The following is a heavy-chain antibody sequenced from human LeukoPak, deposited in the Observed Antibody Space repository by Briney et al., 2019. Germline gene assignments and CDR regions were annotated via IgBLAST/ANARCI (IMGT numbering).Heavy chain of an antibody. D-gene: IGHD3-10*02. Sequence: GGSLRLSYATSGFNFDRYTIHWVRQAPGKGLEWVSLAGWAGGTTFYSDSVRGRFTISRDSGRKSVYLQMNSLTTDDTAFYFCAKELDTMFFDYWGQGTLVTVSS. CDR2: AGWAGGTT. V-gene: IGHV3-43*01. CDR3: AKELDTMFFDY. J-gene: IGHJ4*02. CDR1: GFNFDRYT.